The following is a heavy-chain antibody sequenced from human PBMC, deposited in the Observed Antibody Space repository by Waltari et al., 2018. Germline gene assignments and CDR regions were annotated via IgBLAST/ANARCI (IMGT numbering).Heavy chain of an antibody. Sequence: QVQLMQSGAELKKPGSSVKVSCTASGGTFSSYAISWVRRAPGQGLEWMGGIIPIFGTANDAQTFQGRVTITTDESTSTAYMGLSSLRSEDTAVYYCARDRDSSPDAFDIWRQGTMVTVSS. V-gene: IGHV1-69*05. CDR3: ARDRDSSPDAFDI. CDR2: IIPIFGTA. CDR1: GGTFSSYA. D-gene: IGHD3-22*01. J-gene: IGHJ3*02.